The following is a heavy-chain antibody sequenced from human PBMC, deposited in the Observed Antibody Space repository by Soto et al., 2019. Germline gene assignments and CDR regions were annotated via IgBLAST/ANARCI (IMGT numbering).Heavy chain of an antibody. CDR1: EFTFSTYW. CDR3: ARESGMNGMDV. CDR2: INSDGSVT. J-gene: IGHJ6*02. Sequence: EVQLVESGGGLVQPGGSLRLSCAASEFTFSTYWMHWVRQPPGTGPVWVSRINSDGSVTNYADSVKGRFTISRDNAKNTVYLQMNSLRAEDTAVYYCARESGMNGMDVWAQGTTVIVSS. V-gene: IGHV3-74*01.